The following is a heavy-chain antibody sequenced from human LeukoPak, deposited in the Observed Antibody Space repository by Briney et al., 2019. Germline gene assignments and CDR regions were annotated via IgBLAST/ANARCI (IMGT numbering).Heavy chain of an antibody. V-gene: IGHV4-59*01. CDR1: GGFISSNY. J-gene: IGHJ4*02. Sequence: SETLSLTCTVSGGFISSNYWSWIRQPPGKGLEWIGYIHYRGSTNYNPSLKSRDTISVDTSKNQFSLRLSSVTAADTAVYYCAREVGGWLNAWGQGTLVTVSS. D-gene: IGHD3-22*01. CDR2: IHYRGST. CDR3: AREVGGWLNA.